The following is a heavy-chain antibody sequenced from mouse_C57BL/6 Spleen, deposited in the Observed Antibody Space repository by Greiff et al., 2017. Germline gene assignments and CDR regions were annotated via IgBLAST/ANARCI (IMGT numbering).Heavy chain of an antibody. CDR1: GYAFSSSW. CDR2: IYPGDGDT. Sequence: VQLVESGPELVQPGASVKISCKASGYAFSSSWMNWVKQRPGKGLEWIGRIYPGDGDTYYNGKFKGKATLTADKSYSTACMQISSLTSEDTAIYFCAPETAQATLFAYWGQGTLVTVSA. V-gene: IGHV1-82*01. J-gene: IGHJ3*01. D-gene: IGHD3-2*02. CDR3: APETAQATLFAY.